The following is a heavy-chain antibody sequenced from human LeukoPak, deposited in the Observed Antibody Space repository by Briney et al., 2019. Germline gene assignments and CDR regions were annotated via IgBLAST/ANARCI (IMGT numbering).Heavy chain of an antibody. V-gene: IGHV3-30*02. CDR2: IRFDGSTK. Sequence: GGSLRLSCVASGITFRSSSMHWVRQAPGKGLEWLAFIRFDGSTKYYADSVKGRFTVSRDNSKSTLYLQMNSLRAEDTAVYYCARVGYYYDSSGYYVFDYWGQGTLVTVSS. J-gene: IGHJ4*02. CDR3: ARVGYYYDSSGYYVFDY. CDR1: GITFRSSS. D-gene: IGHD3-22*01.